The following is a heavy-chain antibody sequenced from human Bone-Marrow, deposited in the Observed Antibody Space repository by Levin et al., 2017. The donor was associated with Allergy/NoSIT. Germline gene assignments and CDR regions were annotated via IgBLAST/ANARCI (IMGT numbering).Heavy chain of an antibody. J-gene: IGHJ5*02. CDR2: ISGSGANT. Sequence: QSGGSLRLSCGASGFTFSNYALSWVRQAPGKGLEWVSAISGSGANTYYADSVKGRFTISRDNSKNTLYLQMNSLRAEDTAVYYCAKDAVGAHRNNWFDPWGQGTLVTVSS. V-gene: IGHV3-23*01. D-gene: IGHD1-26*01. CDR3: AKDAVGAHRNNWFDP. CDR1: GFTFSNYA.